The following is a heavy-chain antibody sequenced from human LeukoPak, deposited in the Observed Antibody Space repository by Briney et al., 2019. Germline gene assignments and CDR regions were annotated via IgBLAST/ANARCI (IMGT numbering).Heavy chain of an antibody. CDR2: IYPGDSDT. Sequence: GESLKISCKGSGYSFTSYWIGWVRQMPGKGLEWMGIIYPGDSDTRYSPSFQGQVTISADKSISTAYLQWSSLKASDTAMYYCARSRFYYGGYKNAFDIWGQGTMVTVSS. D-gene: IGHD4-17*01. CDR1: GYSFTSYW. V-gene: IGHV5-51*01. CDR3: ARSRFYYGGYKNAFDI. J-gene: IGHJ3*02.